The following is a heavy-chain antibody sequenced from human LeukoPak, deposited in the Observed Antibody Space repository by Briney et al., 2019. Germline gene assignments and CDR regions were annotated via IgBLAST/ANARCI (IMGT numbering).Heavy chain of an antibody. CDR3: ARDQGVGGVSYFDY. CDR1: GFTFSDYY. J-gene: IGHJ4*02. CDR2: ISSSGSTI. Sequence: AGGSLRLSCAASGFTFSDYYMSWIRQAPGKGLEWVSYISSSGSTIYYADSVKGRFTISRDNSKNTLYLQMNSLRAEDTAVYYCARDQGVGGVSYFDYWGQGTLVTVSS. V-gene: IGHV3-11*04. D-gene: IGHD2-15*01.